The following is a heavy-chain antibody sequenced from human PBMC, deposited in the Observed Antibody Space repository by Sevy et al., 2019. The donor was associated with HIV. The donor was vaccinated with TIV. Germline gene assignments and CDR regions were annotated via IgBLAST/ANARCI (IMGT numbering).Heavy chain of an antibody. V-gene: IGHV3-49*03. Sequence: GGSLRLSCTASGFTFGDYAMSWFRQAPGKGLEWVGFIRSKAYGGTKEYAVSVKGRLTISRDDSKGIAYLQMNSVKTEDTAVYYCTREVLALRDDSVVVPAAAPFDDWGQGTLVTVS. D-gene: IGHD2-2*01. CDR1: GFTFGDYA. CDR3: TREVLALRDDSVVVPAAAPFDD. CDR2: IRSKAYGGTK. J-gene: IGHJ4*02.